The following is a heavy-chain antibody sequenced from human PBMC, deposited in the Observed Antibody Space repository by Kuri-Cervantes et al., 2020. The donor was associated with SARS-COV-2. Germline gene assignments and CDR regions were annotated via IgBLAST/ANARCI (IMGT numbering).Heavy chain of an antibody. CDR3: ARGAID. J-gene: IGHJ4*02. D-gene: IGHD2/OR15-2a*01. CDR2: IYYNGST. CDR1: GVSVTTFGSY. Sequence: SETLSLTCAVSGVSVTTFGSYWTWIRQPPGKGLEWVGYIYYNGSTYYNPSLRGRVIVSVDRSKNQFSLNLNSVTAAGTALYYCARGAIDWGQGTLVTVSS. V-gene: IGHV4-31*02.